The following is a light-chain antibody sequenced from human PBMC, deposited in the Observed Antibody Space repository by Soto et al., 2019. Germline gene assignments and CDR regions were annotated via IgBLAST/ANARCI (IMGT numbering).Light chain of an antibody. J-gene: IGKJ1*01. CDR3: QQYGSSPS. Sequence: EIVLTQSPGALSLSPGERATLSCRASQSVNSNYLAWYQQKPGLAPRLILYDTSFRATGIPDRFSGSGSGTDFTLTISRLDPEDFAVYYCQQYGSSPSFGQGTKVDIK. V-gene: IGKV3D-20*01. CDR2: DTS. CDR1: QSVNSNY.